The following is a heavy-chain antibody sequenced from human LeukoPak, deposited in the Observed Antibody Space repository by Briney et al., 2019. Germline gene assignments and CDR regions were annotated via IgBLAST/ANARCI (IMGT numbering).Heavy chain of an antibody. CDR3: ARGSSTFLPYYYYMDV. CDR1: GGTFNNSA. D-gene: IGHD3-16*01. CDR2: IMPLFGTA. V-gene: IGHV1-69*13. Sequence: SVKVSCKTSGGTFNNSAISWVRQAPGQGLEWLGGIMPLFGTAGYAQKFQGRVTITADESTSTAYMELSSLRSEDTAVYYCARGSSTFLPYYYYMDVWGKGTTVTVS. J-gene: IGHJ6*03.